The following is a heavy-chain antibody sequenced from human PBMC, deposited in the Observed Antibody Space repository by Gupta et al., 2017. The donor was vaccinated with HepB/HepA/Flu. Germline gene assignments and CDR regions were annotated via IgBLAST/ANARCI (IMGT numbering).Heavy chain of an antibody. J-gene: IGHJ5*02. D-gene: IGHD6-19*01. V-gene: IGHV4-59*01. CDR3: ARSQWLVASNWFDP. CDR2: IYYSGST. CDR1: GGSISSYY. Sequence: QVQLQESGPGLVKPSETLSLTCTVSGGSISSYYWSWIRQPPGQGLEWIGYIYYSGSTNYNPSLKSRVTISVDTSKNQFSLKLSSVTAADTAVYYCARSQWLVASNWFDPWGQGTLVTVSS.